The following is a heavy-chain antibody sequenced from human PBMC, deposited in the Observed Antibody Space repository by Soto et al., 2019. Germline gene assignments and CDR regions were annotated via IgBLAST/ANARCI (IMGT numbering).Heavy chain of an antibody. J-gene: IGHJ6*03. Sequence: GGSLRLSCTASGFTFGDYAMSWFRQAPGKGLEWVGFIRSKAYGGTTEYAASVKGRFTISRDDSKSIAYLQMNSLKTEDTAVYYCTRDYGDSSAQHYYYYYYMDVWGKGTTVTVSS. CDR2: IRSKAYGGTT. V-gene: IGHV3-49*03. CDR1: GFTFGDYA. D-gene: IGHD4-17*01. CDR3: TRDYGDSSAQHYYYYYYMDV.